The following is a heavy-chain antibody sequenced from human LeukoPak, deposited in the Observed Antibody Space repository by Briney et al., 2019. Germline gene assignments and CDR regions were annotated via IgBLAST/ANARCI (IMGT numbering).Heavy chain of an antibody. Sequence: GGSLRLSCAASGFIFSSYGMHWVRQAPGKGLEWVSAISGSGGSTYYADSVKGRFTISRDNSKNTLYLQMNSLRAEDTAVYYCAKMSGYSGSYFDYWGQGTLVTVSS. CDR1: GFIFSSYG. D-gene: IGHD1-26*01. J-gene: IGHJ4*02. V-gene: IGHV3-23*01. CDR3: AKMSGYSGSYFDY. CDR2: ISGSGGST.